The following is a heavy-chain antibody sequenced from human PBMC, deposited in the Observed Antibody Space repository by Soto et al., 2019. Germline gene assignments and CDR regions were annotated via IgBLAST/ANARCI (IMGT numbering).Heavy chain of an antibody. CDR2: INPSGGST. CDR1: GYTFTSYY. CDR3: ARDSNYVRGVIFNLFDI. J-gene: IGHJ3*02. Sequence: ASVKVSCKASGYTFTSYYMHWVRQAPGQGLEWMGIINPSGGSTSYAQKFQGRVTRTRGTSASTAYMELSSLRSEDTAVYYCARDSNYVRGVIFNLFDIWGQGTMVIVSS. V-gene: IGHV1-46*01. D-gene: IGHD3-10*02.